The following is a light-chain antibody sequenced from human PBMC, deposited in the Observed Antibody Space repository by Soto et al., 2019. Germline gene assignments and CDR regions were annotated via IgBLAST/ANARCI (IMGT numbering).Light chain of an antibody. J-gene: IGKJ1*01. CDR1: QSFSSSY. CDR2: GAS. CDR3: QQYGSSSWT. Sequence: EIVLTQSPGTLSLSPGERATLSCRAIQSFSSSYLAWYQQKPGQAPRLLIYGASSRATGIPDRFSGSGSGTDFTLTISRMEPEDFAVYYCQQYGSSSWTFGQGTKVDIK. V-gene: IGKV3-20*01.